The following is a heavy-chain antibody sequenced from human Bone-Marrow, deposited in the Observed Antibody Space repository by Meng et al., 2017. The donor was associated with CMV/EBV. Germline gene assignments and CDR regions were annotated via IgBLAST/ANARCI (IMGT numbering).Heavy chain of an antibody. CDR1: GYTFTSYD. V-gene: IGHV1-8*03. CDR3: ARNPIAARPNWCDP. D-gene: IGHD6-6*01. CDR2: MNPNSGNT. Sequence: ASAKVSCKASGYTFTSYDINWVRQATGQGLEWMGWMNPNSGNTGYAQKFQGRVTITRNTSISTAYMELSSLRSEDTAVYYCARNPIAARPNWCDPWGQGTRVTCSS. J-gene: IGHJ5*02.